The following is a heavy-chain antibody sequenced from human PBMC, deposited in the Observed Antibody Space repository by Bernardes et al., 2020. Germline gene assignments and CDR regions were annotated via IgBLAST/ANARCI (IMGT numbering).Heavy chain of an antibody. D-gene: IGHD3-3*01. V-gene: IGHV4-59*01. CDR3: ARDKASYYDFWSGYYTAVGWFDP. Sequence: SETLSLTCTVSGGSISSYYWSWIRQPPGKGLEWIGYIYYSGSTNYNPSLKSRVTISVDTSKNQFSLKLSSVTAADTAVYYCARDKASYYDFWSGYYTAVGWFDPWGQGTLVTVSS. J-gene: IGHJ5*02. CDR1: GGSISSYY. CDR2: IYYSGST.